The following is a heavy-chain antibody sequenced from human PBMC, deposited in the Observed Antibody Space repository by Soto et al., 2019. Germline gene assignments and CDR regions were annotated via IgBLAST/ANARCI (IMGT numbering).Heavy chain of an antibody. Sequence: GGSLRLSCAASGFTFSSYAMHWVRQAPGKGLEYVSAISSNGGSTYYANSVKGRFTISRDNSKNTLYLQMGSLRAEDMAVYYCASLPLPPLTVTTGRDAFDIWGQGTMVTVSS. CDR3: ASLPLPPLTVTTGRDAFDI. D-gene: IGHD4-17*01. CDR2: ISSNGGST. J-gene: IGHJ3*02. CDR1: GFTFSSYA. V-gene: IGHV3-64*01.